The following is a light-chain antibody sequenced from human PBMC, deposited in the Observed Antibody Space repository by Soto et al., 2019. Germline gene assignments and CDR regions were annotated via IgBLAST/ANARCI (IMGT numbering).Light chain of an antibody. CDR2: GAS. V-gene: IGKV3-20*01. CDR1: QSVSSSY. Sequence: EIVLTQSPGTLSLSPGERATVSCRASQSVSSSYLAWYQQKPGQAPRLLIYGASSRATGIPDRFTGSGSGTDFTLTISRLEPEDFAVYYCHQYGYLGTFGQGTKVDIK. CDR3: HQYGYLGT. J-gene: IGKJ1*01.